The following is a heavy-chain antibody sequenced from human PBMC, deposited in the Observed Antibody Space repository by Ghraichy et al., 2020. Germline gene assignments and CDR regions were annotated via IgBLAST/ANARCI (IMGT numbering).Heavy chain of an antibody. Sequence: LSLTCAASGFTFSDYYMSWIRQAPGKGLEWLSYISSGGSMIYYADSVQGRFTISRDNAENSLYLQLNSLRAEDTAVYYCARAYFFDSSGQYYFSFFDSWGQGTLVTVSS. CDR2: ISSGGSMI. CDR1: GFTFSDYY. J-gene: IGHJ4*02. V-gene: IGHV3-11*01. CDR3: ARAYFFDSSGQYYFSFFDS. D-gene: IGHD3-22*01.